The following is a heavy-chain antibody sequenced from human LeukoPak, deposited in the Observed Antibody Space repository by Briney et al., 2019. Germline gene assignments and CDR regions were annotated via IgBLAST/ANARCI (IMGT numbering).Heavy chain of an antibody. V-gene: IGHV3-64*02. D-gene: IGHD1-26*01. CDR1: GFSFRNYA. Sequence: GGSLGLSCVASGFSFRNYAIHWVRQAPGKGLEYVSIINTDVRITYYADSVKGRFTISRNNSKNTVYLEMGSLRGEDMAVYYCTRDGGSFCDFDYWGQGALVTVSS. CDR3: TRDGGSFCDFDY. J-gene: IGHJ4*02. CDR2: INTDVRIT.